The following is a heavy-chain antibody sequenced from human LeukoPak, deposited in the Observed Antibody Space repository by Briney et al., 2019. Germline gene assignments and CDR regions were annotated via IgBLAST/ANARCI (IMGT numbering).Heavy chain of an antibody. Sequence: SETLSLTCAVYGGSFSGYHWSWIRQPPGKGLEWIGEINHSGSTNYNPSLKSRVTISVDTSKNQFSLKLSSVTAADTAVYYCARGSPTRSSWYPYYFDYWGQGTLVTVSS. V-gene: IGHV4-34*01. D-gene: IGHD6-13*01. CDR3: ARGSPTRSSWYPYYFDY. CDR1: GGSFSGYH. J-gene: IGHJ4*02. CDR2: INHSGST.